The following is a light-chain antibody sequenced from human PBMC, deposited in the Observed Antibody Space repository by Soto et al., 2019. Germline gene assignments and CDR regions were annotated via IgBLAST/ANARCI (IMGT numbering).Light chain of an antibody. Sequence: DVVMTQSPDSLAVSLGERATINCKSSQSVLYSSDNKSFLAWYQQKPGQPPKLLIYWASTRESGVPDRFSGSGSGTDFTLSISSLQAEDVAVYYCQQYFSLPLTFGPGTKVDIK. V-gene: IGKV4-1*01. CDR2: WAS. CDR3: QQYFSLPLT. J-gene: IGKJ3*01. CDR1: QSVLYSSDNKSF.